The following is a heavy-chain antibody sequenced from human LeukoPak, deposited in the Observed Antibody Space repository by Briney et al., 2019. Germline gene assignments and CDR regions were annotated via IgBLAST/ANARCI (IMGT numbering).Heavy chain of an antibody. Sequence: ASVKVSCKASGYTFTGYYMHWVRQAPGQGLEWMGWMNPNSGNTGYAQKFQGRVTMTRNTSISTAYMELSSLRSEDTAVYYCARSDVEMASYDYWGQGTLVIVSS. CDR2: MNPNSGNT. D-gene: IGHD2-15*01. J-gene: IGHJ4*02. CDR3: ARSDVEMASYDY. CDR1: GYTFTGYY. V-gene: IGHV1-8*02.